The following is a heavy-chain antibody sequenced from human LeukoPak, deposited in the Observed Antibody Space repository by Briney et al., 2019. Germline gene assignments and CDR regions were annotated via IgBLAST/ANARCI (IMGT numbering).Heavy chain of an antibody. CDR1: GGSISSYY. V-gene: IGHV4-4*07. Sequence: SETLSLTCTVSGGSISSYYWSWIRQPAGKGLEWIGRIYTRGSTNYNPSLKSRVTMSVDTSKNQFSLKLSSVTAADTAVYYCARGVYGDYDPLDYYYYGMDVWGQGTTVTVSS. CDR3: ARGVYGDYDPLDYYYYGMDV. D-gene: IGHD4-17*01. CDR2: IYTRGST. J-gene: IGHJ6*02.